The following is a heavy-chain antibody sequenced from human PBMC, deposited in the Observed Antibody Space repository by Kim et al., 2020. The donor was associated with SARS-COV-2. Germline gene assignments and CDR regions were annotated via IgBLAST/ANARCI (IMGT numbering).Heavy chain of an antibody. D-gene: IGHD6-19*01. V-gene: IGHV4-39*07. CDR3: ARDLLYSSGWWHY. J-gene: IGHJ4*02. Sequence: SETLSLTCTVSGGSISSSSYYWGWIRQPPGKGLEWIGSIYYSGSTYYNPSLKSRVTISVDTSKNQFSLKLSSVTAADTAVYYCARDLLYSSGWWHYWGQG. CDR1: GGSISSSSYY. CDR2: IYYSGST.